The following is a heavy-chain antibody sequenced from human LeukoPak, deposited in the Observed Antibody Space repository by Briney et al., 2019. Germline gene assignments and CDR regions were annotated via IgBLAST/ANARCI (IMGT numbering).Heavy chain of an antibody. V-gene: IGHV3-53*01. CDR1: GFTVSSNY. CDR2: ISNDGDT. CDR3: AGDKTTGGWYEFDY. Sequence: GGSLRLSCAASGFTVSSNYMSWVRQGPGKGLECVSVISNDGDTYYADSVEGRFTISRDTSKNTVSLQMNSLRAEDTAVYHCAGDKTTGGWYEFDYWGQGTLVTVSS. D-gene: IGHD6-19*01. J-gene: IGHJ4*02.